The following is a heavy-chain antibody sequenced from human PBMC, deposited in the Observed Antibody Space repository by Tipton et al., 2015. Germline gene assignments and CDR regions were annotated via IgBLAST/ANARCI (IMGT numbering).Heavy chain of an antibody. V-gene: IGHV4-39*01. CDR2: IYYSGST. CDR1: GGSISSSSYY. Sequence: TLSLTCNVSGGSISSSSYYWGWIRQPPGKGLEWIGSIYYSGSTYYNPSLKSRVIISGDTSKNQFSLKVSSVTAADTAVHYCARHSVAKKVLDYWGQGTLVTVSS. D-gene: IGHD6-19*01. CDR3: ARHSVAKKVLDY. J-gene: IGHJ4*02.